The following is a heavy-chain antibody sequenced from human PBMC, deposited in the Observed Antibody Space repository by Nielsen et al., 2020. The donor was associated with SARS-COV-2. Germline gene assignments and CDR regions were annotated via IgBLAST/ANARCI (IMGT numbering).Heavy chain of an antibody. D-gene: IGHD3-3*02. V-gene: IGHV4-39*01. J-gene: IGHJ4*02. Sequence: RQAPGKGLEWIGSIYYSGSTYYNPSLKSRVTISVDTSKNQFSLKLSSVTAADTAVYYCARISSMSVWGQGTLVTVSS. CDR3: ARISSMSV. CDR2: IYYSGST.